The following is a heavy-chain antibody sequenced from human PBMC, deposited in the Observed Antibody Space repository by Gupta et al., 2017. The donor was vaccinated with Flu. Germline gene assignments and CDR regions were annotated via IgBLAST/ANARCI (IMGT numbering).Heavy chain of an antibody. J-gene: IGHJ6*04. V-gene: IGHV3-48*03. CDR2: ISSSGKTI. CDR3: AREGMDV. Sequence: EGSGFTFRNYEMNWVRQAPGKGLEWVSYISSSGKTIYYADSVKGRFIISRDSARNSLYLQXNXLRDEDXAVYYCAREGMDVWGKGTTVNVSS. CDR1: GFTFRNYE.